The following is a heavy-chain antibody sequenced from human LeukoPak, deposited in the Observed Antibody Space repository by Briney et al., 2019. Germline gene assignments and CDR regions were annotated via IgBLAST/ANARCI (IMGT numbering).Heavy chain of an antibody. D-gene: IGHD5-12*01. CDR1: EFSVGRNY. J-gene: IGHJ4*02. CDR3: ARGPSGYHNT. CDR2: IYSGGST. Sequence: GGTLTLSCAASEFSVGRNYMTWVRQAAGKVLEWVSLIYSGGSTYYADSVKGRFTISRDNSKNPLYLQMKSLKVEDTAVYYGARGPSGYHNTGGQGTLVTVSA. V-gene: IGHV3-66*01.